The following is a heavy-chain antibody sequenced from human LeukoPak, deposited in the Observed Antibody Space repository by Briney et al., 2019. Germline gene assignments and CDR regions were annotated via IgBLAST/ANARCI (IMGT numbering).Heavy chain of an antibody. D-gene: IGHD1-20*01. CDR3: ARDRRSRYNWNADWYFDL. CDR1: GFTFSSYA. J-gene: IGHJ2*01. CDR2: ISGSGGST. V-gene: IGHV3-23*01. Sequence: GGSLRLSCAASGFTFSSYAMSWVRQAPGKGLEWVSAISGSGGSTYYADSVKGRFTISRDNSKNTLYLQMNSLRAEDTAVYYCARDRRSRYNWNADWYFDLWGRGTLVTVSS.